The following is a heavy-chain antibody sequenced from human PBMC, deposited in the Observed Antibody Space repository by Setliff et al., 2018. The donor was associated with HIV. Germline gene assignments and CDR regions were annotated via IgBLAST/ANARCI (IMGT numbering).Heavy chain of an antibody. D-gene: IGHD2-15*01. CDR2: INHSGRT. J-gene: IGHJ6*03. V-gene: IGHV4-34*01. Sequence: SETLSLTCAVYGGSFSGYHWNWIRQPPGKGLGWIGEINHSGRTNYNPSLKSRVTISVDTSKNQFSLKLRSVTAADTAMYYCARVSITYWYSIPTFYYYYMDVWGKGTKVTVSS. CDR3: ARVSITYWYSIPTFYYYYMDV. CDR1: GGSFSGYH.